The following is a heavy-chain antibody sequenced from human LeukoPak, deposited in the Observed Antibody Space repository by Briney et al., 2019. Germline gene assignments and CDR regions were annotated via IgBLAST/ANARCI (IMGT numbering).Heavy chain of an antibody. CDR1: GFTFSSYA. CDR3: AKYLGRVGDHPPV. Sequence: GGSLRLSCAASGFTFSSYAMSWVRQAPGKGLEWASAISGSGGSTYYADSVKGRFTISRDNSKNTLYLQMNSLRAEDTAVYYCAKYLGRVGDHPPVWGQGTLVTVSS. D-gene: IGHD1-26*01. CDR2: ISGSGGST. J-gene: IGHJ4*02. V-gene: IGHV3-23*01.